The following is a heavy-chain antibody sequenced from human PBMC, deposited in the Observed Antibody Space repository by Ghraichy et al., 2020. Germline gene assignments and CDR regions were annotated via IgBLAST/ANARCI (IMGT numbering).Heavy chain of an antibody. Sequence: SETLSLTCSVSGGSIRRGDYYWSWIRQPPGKGLEWIGYIYYSGSTSYNPSLRSRVTISVDTSKNQFSLSLRSVTAADSAIYYCARDGPRDGSSRFFDYWGRGTLVTASS. J-gene: IGHJ4*02. D-gene: IGHD5-24*01. CDR3: ARDGPRDGSSRFFDY. CDR1: GGSIRRGDYY. V-gene: IGHV4-30-4*01. CDR2: IYYSGST.